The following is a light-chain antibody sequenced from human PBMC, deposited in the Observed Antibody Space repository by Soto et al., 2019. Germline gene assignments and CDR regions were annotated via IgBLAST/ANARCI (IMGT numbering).Light chain of an antibody. CDR1: QSVSSSY. CDR3: QQRTNSEIS. CDR2: GAS. Sequence: EIVLTQSPGTLSLSPGERATLSCRASQSVSSSYLAWYQQKPGQAPRLLIYGASSRATGIPDRFSGSGSGTDFTLTISSLGAEDFAVYYCQQRTNSEISFGPGTKVDIK. J-gene: IGKJ3*01. V-gene: IGKV3D-20*02.